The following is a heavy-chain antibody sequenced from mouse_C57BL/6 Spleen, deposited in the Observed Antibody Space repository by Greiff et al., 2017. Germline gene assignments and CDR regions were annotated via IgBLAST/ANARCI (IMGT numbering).Heavy chain of an antibody. V-gene: IGHV1-54*01. CDR1: GYAFTNYL. Sequence: QVQLQQSGAELVRPGTSVKVSCKASGYAFTNYLIEWVKQRPGQGLEWIGVINPGSGGTNYNEKFKGKATLTADKSSSTAYMQLSSLTSEDSAVYFCAREGTVALDYWGQGTTLTVSS. CDR2: INPGSGGT. D-gene: IGHD1-1*01. J-gene: IGHJ2*01. CDR3: AREGTVALDY.